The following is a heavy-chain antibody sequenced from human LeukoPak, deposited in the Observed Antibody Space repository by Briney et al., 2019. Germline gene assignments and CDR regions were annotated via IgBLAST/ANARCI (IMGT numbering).Heavy chain of an antibody. CDR3: AKGENYHYYYVMDV. CDR2: ISGSGDST. CDR1: GFTFSSHA. V-gene: IGHV3-23*01. J-gene: IGHJ6*02. Sequence: QPGGSLRLSCAGSGFTFSSHAMTWVRRAPGKGLEWVSAISGSGDSTFYADSVKGRFTISRDKSKNTLYLQMNSLRAEDTAVYYCAKGENYHYYYVMDVWGQGTTATVSS.